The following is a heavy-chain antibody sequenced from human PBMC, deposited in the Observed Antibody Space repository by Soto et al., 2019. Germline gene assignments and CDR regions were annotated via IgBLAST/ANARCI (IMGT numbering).Heavy chain of an antibody. V-gene: IGHV3-21*01. CDR2: ISSSSSYI. J-gene: IGHJ4*02. CDR3: ASTPGYYDSSGSPL. D-gene: IGHD3-22*01. CDR1: GFTFSSYS. Sequence: EVQLVESGGGLVKPGGSLRLSCAASGFTFSSYSMNWVRQAPGKGLEWVSSISSSSSYIYYADSVKGRFTISRDNAKNSLYLQMNSLRAEDTAVYYCASTPGYYDSSGSPLWGQGTLVTVSS.